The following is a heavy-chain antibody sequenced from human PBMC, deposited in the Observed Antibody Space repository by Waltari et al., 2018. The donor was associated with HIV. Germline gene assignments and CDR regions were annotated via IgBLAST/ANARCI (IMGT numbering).Heavy chain of an antibody. CDR1: GESFSAHF. CDR2: INDRGST. Sequence: QLQLHQWGAGLLQPSETLSLTCAVYGESFSAHFWSWLRQAPGQGPEWLGGINDRGSTNYNPSLKGRARVAVVASKKQISLNLTSVTAADRAVYFCARGLNYHESSGQYGYLHYYMDVWGEGTTVAV. CDR3: ARGLNYHESSGQYGYLHYYMDV. V-gene: IGHV4-34*01. J-gene: IGHJ6*03. D-gene: IGHD3-22*01.